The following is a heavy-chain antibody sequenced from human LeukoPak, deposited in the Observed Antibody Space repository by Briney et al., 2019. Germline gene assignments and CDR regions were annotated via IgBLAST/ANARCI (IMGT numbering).Heavy chain of an antibody. J-gene: IGHJ4*02. D-gene: IGHD5-18*01. CDR3: AKGYNAHGAELYFDY. CDR1: GFTFSSYA. Sequence: HPGGSLRLSCAASGFTFSSYAMSWVRQAPGKGLEWVSAISGSGGSTYYADSVKGRFTISRDNSKNTLYLQMNSLRAEAPAVYYCAKGYNAHGAELYFDYWGQGTLVTVSS. V-gene: IGHV3-23*01. CDR2: ISGSGGST.